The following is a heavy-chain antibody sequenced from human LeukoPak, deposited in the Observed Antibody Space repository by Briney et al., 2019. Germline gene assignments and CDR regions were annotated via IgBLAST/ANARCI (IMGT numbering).Heavy chain of an antibody. Sequence: SETLSLTCTVSGGSISSYYWSWVRQPAGEGLEWVGRIYTSGSTNYNPSLKSRVTMSVDTSKNQFSLKLSSVTAADTAVYYCARDLRYGGWFDPWGQGTLVTVSS. CDR3: ARDLRYGGWFDP. J-gene: IGHJ5*02. CDR1: GGSISSYY. V-gene: IGHV4-4*07. CDR2: IYTSGST. D-gene: IGHD1-26*01.